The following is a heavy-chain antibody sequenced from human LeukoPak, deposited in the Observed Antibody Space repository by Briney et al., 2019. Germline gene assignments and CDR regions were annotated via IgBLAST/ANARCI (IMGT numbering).Heavy chain of an antibody. J-gene: IGHJ4*02. V-gene: IGHV1-18*01. D-gene: IGHD1-26*01. CDR3: ARVSIRVGATTTYYFDY. Sequence: GASVKVSCKASGYTFTSYGISWVRQAPGQGLEWMGWISAYNGNTNYAQKLQGRVTMTTDTSTSTAYMELRSLRSDDTAVYYCARVSIRVGATTTYYFDYWGQGTLVTVSS. CDR2: ISAYNGNT. CDR1: GYTFTSYG.